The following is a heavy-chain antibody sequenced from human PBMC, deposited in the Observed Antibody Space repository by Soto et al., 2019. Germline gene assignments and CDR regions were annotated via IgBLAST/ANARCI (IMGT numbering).Heavy chain of an antibody. CDR2: INHSGST. Sequence: QVQLQQWGAGLLKPSETLSLTCAVYGGSFSGYYWSWIRQPPGKGLEWIGEINHSGSTNYNPSLKSGVTISVDTSKNQVSLKLSSVTAADAAVYYCARGRATLDYWGQGTLVTVSS. CDR1: GGSFSGYY. V-gene: IGHV4-34*01. D-gene: IGHD1-26*01. J-gene: IGHJ4*02. CDR3: ARGRATLDY.